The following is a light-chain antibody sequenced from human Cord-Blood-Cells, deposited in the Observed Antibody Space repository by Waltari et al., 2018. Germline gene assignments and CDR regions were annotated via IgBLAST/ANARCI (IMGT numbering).Light chain of an antibody. CDR1: RTDVGGYNY. V-gene: IGLV2-11*01. CDR2: DVR. J-gene: IGLJ1*01. CDR3: CSDAGSDTYV. Sequence: QSALTQPRSVSRSPGQSVTISCTGTRTDVGGYNYVSWYPQPPGKAPKLIIYDVRKPPSGVPVVFSGSKAGNAASLTISGLQAEDEADYTCCSDAGSDTYVVGTGTKVSVL.